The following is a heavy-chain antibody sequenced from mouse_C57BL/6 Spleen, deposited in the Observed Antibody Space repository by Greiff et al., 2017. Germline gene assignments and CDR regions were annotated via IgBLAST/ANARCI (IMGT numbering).Heavy chain of an antibody. Sequence: EVQLQQSGAELVRPGASVKLSCTASGFNIKDDYMHWVKQRPEQGLEWIGWLDPENGDTEYASKFQGKATITADTSSNTAYLQLSSLTSEDTAVYYCTTDRGYYGSRDYWGQGTTLTVSS. CDR2: LDPENGDT. J-gene: IGHJ2*01. V-gene: IGHV14-4*01. D-gene: IGHD1-1*01. CDR3: TTDRGYYGSRDY. CDR1: GFNIKDDY.